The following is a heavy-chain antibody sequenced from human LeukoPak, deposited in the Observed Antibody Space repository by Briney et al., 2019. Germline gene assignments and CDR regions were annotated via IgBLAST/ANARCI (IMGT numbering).Heavy chain of an antibody. CDR2: IYHGGST. CDR1: GYSISSGYY. Sequence: SETLSLTCAVSGYSISSGYYWGWIRQPPGKGLEWIGTIYHGGSTYYNPSLKSRVTISVDTSKNQFSLKLSSVTAADTAVYYCARAKSSSWAHCFGYWGQGTLVTVSS. CDR3: ARAKSSSWAHCFGY. J-gene: IGHJ4*02. D-gene: IGHD6-13*01. V-gene: IGHV4-38-2*01.